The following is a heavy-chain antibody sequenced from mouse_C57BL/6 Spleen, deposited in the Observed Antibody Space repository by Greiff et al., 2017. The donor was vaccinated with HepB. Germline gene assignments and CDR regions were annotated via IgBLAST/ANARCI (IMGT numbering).Heavy chain of an antibody. Sequence: EVQVVESGGGLVQPGGSLKLSCAASGFTFSDYGMAWVRQAPRKGPEWVAFISNLAYSIYYADTVTGRFTISRENAKNTLYLEMSSLRSEDTAMYYCARGGAMDYWGQGTSVTVSS. V-gene: IGHV5-15*01. CDR1: GFTFSDYG. CDR2: ISNLAYSI. CDR3: ARGGAMDY. J-gene: IGHJ4*01.